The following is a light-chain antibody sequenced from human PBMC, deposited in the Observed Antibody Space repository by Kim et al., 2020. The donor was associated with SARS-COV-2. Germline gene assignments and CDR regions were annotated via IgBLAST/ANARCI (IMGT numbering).Light chain of an antibody. CDR2: DAS. CDR1: QDISDY. V-gene: IGKV1-33*01. Sequence: IQMTQSPSSLSASVGDRVTITCQASQDISDYLNWYQQKPGKAPKLLIYDASNLEEGVPSRFSGSGFGRDFTLTISSLQPEDIATYYCQHYQILPLTFGGGTKVDIK. CDR3: QHYQILPLT. J-gene: IGKJ4*01.